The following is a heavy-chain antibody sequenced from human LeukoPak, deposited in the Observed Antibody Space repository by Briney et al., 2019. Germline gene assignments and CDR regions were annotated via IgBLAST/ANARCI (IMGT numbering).Heavy chain of an antibody. V-gene: IGHV1-2*02. J-gene: IGHJ5*02. CDR3: ARDQPSYYAPYNWFDP. CDR2: INPNSGGT. D-gene: IGHD3-10*01. Sequence: ASVKVYCKASGYTFTGYYMHWVRQAPGQGLEWMGWINPNSGGTNYAQKFQGRVTMTRDTSISTAYMELSRLRSDDTAVYYCARDQPSYYAPYNWFDPWGQGTLITVSS. CDR1: GYTFTGYY.